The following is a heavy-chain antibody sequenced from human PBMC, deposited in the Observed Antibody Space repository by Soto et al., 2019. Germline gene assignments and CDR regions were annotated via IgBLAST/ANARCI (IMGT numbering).Heavy chain of an antibody. CDR2: INPSNEIT. V-gene: IGHV1-2*02. Sequence: SSVKVSCKTSGYTFSAYYVHWARLAPGRGFQWLGWINPSNEITAFSQFFQGRVTMTRDTSTNTVHMELDSLTSDDTAVYYCMRGGWGDSPIDYWGQGTQV. CDR1: GYTFSAYY. D-gene: IGHD2-15*01. J-gene: IGHJ4*02. CDR3: MRGGWGDSPIDY.